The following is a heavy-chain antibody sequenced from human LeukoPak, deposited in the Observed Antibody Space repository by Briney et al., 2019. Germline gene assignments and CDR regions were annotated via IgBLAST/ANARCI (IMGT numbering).Heavy chain of an antibody. J-gene: IGHJ4*02. CDR2: IYSGGST. CDR3: ARPLYSSGYYPLYY. D-gene: IGHD3-22*01. CDR1: GFTVSSNY. Sequence: PGGSLRLSCAASGFTVSSNYMSWVRQAPGKGLEWVSVIYSGGSTYYADSVKGRFTISRDNSKNTLYLQMNSLRAEDTAVYYCARPLYSSGYYPLYYWGQGTLVTVSS. V-gene: IGHV3-66*04.